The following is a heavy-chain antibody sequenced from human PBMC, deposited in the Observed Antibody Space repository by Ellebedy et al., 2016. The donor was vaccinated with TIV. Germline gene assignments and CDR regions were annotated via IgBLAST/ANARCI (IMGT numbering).Heavy chain of an antibody. D-gene: IGHD6-13*01. J-gene: IGHJ4*02. V-gene: IGHV3-23*01. CDR1: GFTFSSYA. CDR3: ASLWGDSSNWYKFDY. Sequence: GESLKISCAASGFTFSSYAMSWVRQAPGKGLEWVSAISGSGGSTGYADSVKGRFTISRDNAKNTLFLQLNSLRAEDTAVYYCASLWGDSSNWYKFDYWGQGALVTVSS. CDR2: ISGSGGST.